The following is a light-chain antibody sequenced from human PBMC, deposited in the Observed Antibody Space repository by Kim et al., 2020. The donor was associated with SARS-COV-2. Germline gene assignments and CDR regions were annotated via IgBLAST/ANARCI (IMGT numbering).Light chain of an antibody. CDR2: DAS. CDR1: ENVGHY. CDR3: QQRYKGPGT. Sequence: EIVLTQSPAILSLSPGERGYLSCRASENVGHYLAWYQQKLGQSPRLLIYDASTRATGIPARFSGSGSGTVFTLIIDSLEPEDYAVYFCQQRYKGPGTFGQGTKVDIK. V-gene: IGKV3-11*01. J-gene: IGKJ1*01.